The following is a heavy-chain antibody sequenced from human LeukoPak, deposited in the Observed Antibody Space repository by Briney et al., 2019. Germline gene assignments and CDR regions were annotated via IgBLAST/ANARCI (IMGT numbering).Heavy chain of an antibody. CDR1: GFTFSTYG. V-gene: IGHV3-30*18. Sequence: RAGGSLRLSCAASGFTFSTYGMHWVRQAPGKGLEWVALISYDGSKKYYGDSVKGRFTISRDNAKNSLYLQMNSLRAEDTAVYYCAELGITMIGGVWGKGTTVTISS. J-gene: IGHJ6*04. D-gene: IGHD3-10*02. CDR3: AELGITMIGGV. CDR2: ISYDGSKK.